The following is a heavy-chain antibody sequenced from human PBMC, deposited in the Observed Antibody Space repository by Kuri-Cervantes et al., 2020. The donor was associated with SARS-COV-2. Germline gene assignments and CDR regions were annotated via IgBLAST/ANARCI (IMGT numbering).Heavy chain of an antibody. CDR2: ISSSSSYI. Sequence: GESLKISCAASGFTFSSYSMNWVRQAPGKGLEWVSSISSSSSYIYYADSVKGRFTISRDNAKNSLYLQMNSLGAEETAVYYCAREMGRFWSNYYPTYFNYWGQGTLVTVSS. J-gene: IGHJ4*02. CDR1: GFTFSSYS. D-gene: IGHD3-3*01. V-gene: IGHV3-21*01. CDR3: AREMGRFWSNYYPTYFNY.